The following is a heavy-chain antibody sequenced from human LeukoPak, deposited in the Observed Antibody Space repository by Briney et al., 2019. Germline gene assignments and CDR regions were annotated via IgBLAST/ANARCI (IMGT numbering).Heavy chain of an antibody. D-gene: IGHD6-19*01. J-gene: IGHJ4*02. Sequence: SGGSLRLSCAASGFTFSSYGMHWVRQAPGKGLEWVAVISYDGSNKYYADSVKGRFTISRDNSKNTLYLQMNSLRAEDTAVYYCAKDMKLDSGWYEYYFDYWGQGTLVTVSS. CDR3: AKDMKLDSGWYEYYFDY. CDR2: ISYDGSNK. V-gene: IGHV3-30*18. CDR1: GFTFSSYG.